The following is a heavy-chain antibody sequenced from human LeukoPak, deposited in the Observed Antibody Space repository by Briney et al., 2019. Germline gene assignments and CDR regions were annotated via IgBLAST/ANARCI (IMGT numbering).Heavy chain of an antibody. J-gene: IGHJ4*02. V-gene: IGHV4-34*01. CDR3: ARENWVFDY. CDR2: INHSGST. D-gene: IGHD7-27*01. Sequence: KASETLSLTCAVYGGSLSGYYWSWIRQPPGKGLEWLGEINHSGSTNYNPSLKSRVTISVDTSKNQFSLKLSSVTAADTAVYYCARENWVFDYWGQGILVTVSS. CDR1: GGSLSGYY.